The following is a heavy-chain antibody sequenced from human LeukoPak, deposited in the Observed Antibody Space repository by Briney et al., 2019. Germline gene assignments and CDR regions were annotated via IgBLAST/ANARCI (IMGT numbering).Heavy chain of an antibody. D-gene: IGHD5-18*01. CDR2: IYYSGST. J-gene: IGHJ4*02. Sequence: PSETLSLTCTVSGGSISSSSYYWGWIRQSPGTGLEWIGSIYYSGSTYYNPSLKSRVAISVDTSKNQFSLKLSSVTAADTAVYYCASYTAMVTGGYDYWGQGTLVTVSS. V-gene: IGHV4-39*01. CDR1: GGSISSSSYY. CDR3: ASYTAMVTGGYDY.